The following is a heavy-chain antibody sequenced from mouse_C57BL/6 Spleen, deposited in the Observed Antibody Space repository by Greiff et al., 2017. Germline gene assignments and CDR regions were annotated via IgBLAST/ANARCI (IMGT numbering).Heavy chain of an antibody. CDR3: ARVDYYAMDY. CDR1: GYSITSGYY. J-gene: IGHJ4*01. CDR2: ISYDGSN. V-gene: IGHV3-6*01. Sequence: EVQVVESGPGLVKPSQSLSLTCSVTGYSITSGYYWNWIRQFPGNKLEWMGYISYDGSNNYNPSLKNRISITRDTSKNQFFLKLNSVTTEDTATYYCARVDYYAMDYWGQGTSVTVSS.